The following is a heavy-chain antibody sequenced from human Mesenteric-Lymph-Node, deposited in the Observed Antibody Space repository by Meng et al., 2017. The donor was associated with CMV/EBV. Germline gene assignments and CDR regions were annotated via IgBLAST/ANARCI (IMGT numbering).Heavy chain of an antibody. D-gene: IGHD3-9*01. CDR1: GYTFTSYG. J-gene: IGHJ4*02. Sequence: VSCKASGYTFTSYGISWVRQAPGQGLEWMGWISAYNGNTNYAQKLQGRVTMTTDTSTSTAYMELRSLRSDDTAVYYCARSYYDILTGYSGPDYWGQGTLVTVSS. CDR2: ISAYNGNT. CDR3: ARSYYDILTGYSGPDY. V-gene: IGHV1-18*01.